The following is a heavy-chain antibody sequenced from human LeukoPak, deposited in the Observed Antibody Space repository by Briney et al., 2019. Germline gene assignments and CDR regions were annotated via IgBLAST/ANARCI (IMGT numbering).Heavy chain of an antibody. J-gene: IGHJ4*02. Sequence: SETLSLTCTVSGGSISTYYWNWIRQPPGKGLEWIGYIYHSGSTNYNPSLKSRVTISVDTSKNQFSLKLSSVTAADTAVYYCAREGSSWAIDYWGQGTLVTVSS. CDR2: IYHSGST. CDR3: AREGSSWAIDY. CDR1: GGSISTYY. V-gene: IGHV4-59*01. D-gene: IGHD6-13*01.